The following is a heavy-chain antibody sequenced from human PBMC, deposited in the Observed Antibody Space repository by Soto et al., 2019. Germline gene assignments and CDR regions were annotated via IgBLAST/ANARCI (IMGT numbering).Heavy chain of an antibody. V-gene: IGHV3-23*01. CDR2: ISSSGGSA. CDR1: GFTFSSYG. J-gene: IGHJ4*02. CDR3: ARGATSPSY. Sequence: EVQLLESGGGLVQPGGSLRLSCAASGFTFSSYGMSWVRQASGKGLEWVSAISSSGGSAYYADSVKGRFTISRDNSKNTLYLQMNSLRAEETAVYYCARGATSPSYWGQGTLVTVSS.